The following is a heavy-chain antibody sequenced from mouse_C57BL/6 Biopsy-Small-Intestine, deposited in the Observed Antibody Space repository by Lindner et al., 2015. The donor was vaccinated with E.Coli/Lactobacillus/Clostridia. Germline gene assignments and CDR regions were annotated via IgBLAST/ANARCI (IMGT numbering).Heavy chain of an antibody. CDR1: GYTFTDYY. CDR3: ARDSDCNNGACYHSIDF. Sequence: SVKVSCKASGYTFTDYYIHWVRQAPGRGLEWMGRINPNNGGTNYAQKFQGRVTITTDTSISTAYIELNRLRSDDTALYYCARDSDCNNGACYHSIDFLGQGTLVTVSS. V-gene: IGHV1-19*01. D-gene: IGHD1-1*02. J-gene: IGHJ4*01. CDR2: INPNNGGT.